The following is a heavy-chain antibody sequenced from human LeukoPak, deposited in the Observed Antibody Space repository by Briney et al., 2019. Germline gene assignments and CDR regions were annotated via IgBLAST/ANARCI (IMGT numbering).Heavy chain of an antibody. J-gene: IGHJ4*02. Sequence: ASVKVSCKASGGTFSSYAISWVRQAPGQGLEWMGGIIPIFGTANYAQKFQGRVTITADESTSTAYMELSRLRSEDTAVYYCARRGSSDPHRPFDYWGQGTLVTVSS. CDR1: GGTFSSYA. CDR3: ARRGSSDPHRPFDY. V-gene: IGHV1-69*13. D-gene: IGHD6-19*01. CDR2: IIPIFGTA.